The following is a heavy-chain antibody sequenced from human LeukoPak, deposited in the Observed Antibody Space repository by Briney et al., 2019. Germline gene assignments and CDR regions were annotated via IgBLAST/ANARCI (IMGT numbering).Heavy chain of an antibody. CDR1: GGSISSGSYY. J-gene: IGHJ6*03. CDR3: ARGIAGYSYGKIYYYYYYMDV. D-gene: IGHD5-18*01. CDR2: IYTSGST. Sequence: PSETLSLTCTVSGGSISSGSYYWSWIRQPAGKGLEWIGRIYTSGSTNYNPSLKSRVTISVDTSKNQFSLKLSSVTAADTAVYYCARGIAGYSYGKIYYYYYYMDVWGKGTTVTVSS. V-gene: IGHV4-61*02.